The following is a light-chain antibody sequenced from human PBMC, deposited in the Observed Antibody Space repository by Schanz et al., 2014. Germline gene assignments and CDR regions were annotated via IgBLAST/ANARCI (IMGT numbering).Light chain of an antibody. CDR2: EDT. CDR3: CSYAGTNWV. CDR1: SSDVGNYRL. V-gene: IGLV2-23*01. J-gene: IGLJ3*02. Sequence: QSALTQPASVSGSPGQSITISCTGTSSDVGNYRLVSWYQQHPGKAPKLIISEDTERPSGVSHRFSGSKSANTASLTISGLQADDEADYYCCSYAGTNWVFGGGTKLTVL.